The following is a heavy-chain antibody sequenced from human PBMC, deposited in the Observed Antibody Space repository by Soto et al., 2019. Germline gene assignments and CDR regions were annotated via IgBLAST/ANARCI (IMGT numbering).Heavy chain of an antibody. V-gene: IGHV3-21*01. CDR3: ARDSTYGGYDY. CDR1: GFTFSSYS. CDR2: ISSSSSYI. J-gene: IGHJ4*02. D-gene: IGHD5-12*01. Sequence: ASVKVSCAASGFTFSSYSMNWVRQAPGKGLEWVSSISSSSSYIYYADSVKGRFTISRDNAKNSLYLQMNSLRAEDTAVYYCARDSTYGGYDYWGQGTLVTVSS.